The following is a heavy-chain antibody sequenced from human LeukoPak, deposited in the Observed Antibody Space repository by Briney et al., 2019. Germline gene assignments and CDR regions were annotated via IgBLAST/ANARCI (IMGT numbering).Heavy chain of an antibody. CDR2: IYYSGST. CDR3: ARHRGSGWLYFDY. Sequence: GSLRLSCAASGFTFSTHAMSWDRQAPGMGLEWIGYIYYSGSTNYNPSLKSRVTISVDMSKNQFSLKLSSVTAADTAVYYCARHRGSGWLYFDYWGQGTLVTVSS. D-gene: IGHD6-19*01. V-gene: IGHV4-59*08. J-gene: IGHJ4*02. CDR1: GFTFSTHA.